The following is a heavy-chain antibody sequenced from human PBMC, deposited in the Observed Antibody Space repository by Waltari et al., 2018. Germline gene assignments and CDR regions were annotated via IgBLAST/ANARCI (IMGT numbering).Heavy chain of an antibody. CDR3: AREARYCGSSTCFDFIDD. J-gene: IGHJ4*02. V-gene: IGHV3-33*01. Sequence: QAQMVESGGGVVQPGRSLRLSCAASGFAFSSYAMHWVRQAPGKGLEWMAVIWSDGRKSDYADSVNGRFTISSDNSKKTMYLQMNSLRAEDTAVYYCAREARYCGSSTCFDFIDDWGQGTLVTVSS. CDR2: IWSDGRKS. CDR1: GFAFSSYA. D-gene: IGHD2-2*01.